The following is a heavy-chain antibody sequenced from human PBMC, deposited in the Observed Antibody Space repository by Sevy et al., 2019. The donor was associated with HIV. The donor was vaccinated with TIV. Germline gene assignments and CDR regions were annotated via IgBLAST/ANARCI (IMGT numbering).Heavy chain of an antibody. CDR1: GFTFSSYS. V-gene: IGHV3-21*01. Sequence: GGSLRLSCAASGFTFSSYSMNWVRQAPGKGLEWVSSISSTSNYIYYGDSVKGRYTISRDNAKYSLHLQMNSQRAEHTAVYYCARAGGSTDRGMDVWGQGTTVTVSS. D-gene: IGHD3-16*01. J-gene: IGHJ6*02. CDR3: ARAGGSTDRGMDV. CDR2: ISSTSNYI.